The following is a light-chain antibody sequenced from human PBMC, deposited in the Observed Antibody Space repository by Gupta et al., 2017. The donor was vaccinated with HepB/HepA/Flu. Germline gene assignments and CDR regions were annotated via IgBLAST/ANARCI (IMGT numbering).Light chain of an antibody. CDR3: QQSDSNLGIT. J-gene: IGKJ4*01. Sequence: DIQMTQSPSSLSASVGDRVTITCRASQSISSYLNWYQQKPGKAPKLLIYAASSLQSGVPSRFSGSGSGKDXTLTISXRQQEDFATYYCQQSDSNLGITFGXGTKVEIK. CDR1: QSISSY. V-gene: IGKV1-39*01. CDR2: AAS.